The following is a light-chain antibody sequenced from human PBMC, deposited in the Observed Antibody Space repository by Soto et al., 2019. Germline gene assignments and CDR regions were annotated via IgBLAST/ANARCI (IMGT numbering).Light chain of an antibody. Sequence: VLTQPASVSGSPGQSITISCTGSSSDIGGYNYVSWYQQHPGKAPKLLIFDVTNRPSGVSNRFSGSKSGNTASLTISGLQAEDDGDYYCSSYSRITTLEVFGAGTKVTVL. CDR2: DVT. CDR3: SSYSRITTLEV. CDR1: SSDIGGYNY. J-gene: IGLJ1*01. V-gene: IGLV2-14*01.